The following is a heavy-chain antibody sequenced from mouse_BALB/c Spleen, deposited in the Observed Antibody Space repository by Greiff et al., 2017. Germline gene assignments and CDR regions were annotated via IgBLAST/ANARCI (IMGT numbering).Heavy chain of an antibody. CDR2: INPSSGYT. CDR3: ASAYYGNYLGAY. V-gene: IGHV1-4*02. J-gene: IGHJ3*01. D-gene: IGHD2-10*01. CDR1: GYTFTSYT. Sequence: QVQLKQSAAELARPGASVKMSCKASGYTFTSYTMHWVNQRPGQGLEWIGYINPSSGYTEYNQKFKDKTTLTADKSSSTAYMQLSSLTSEDSAVYYCASAYYGNYLGAYWGQGTLVTVSA.